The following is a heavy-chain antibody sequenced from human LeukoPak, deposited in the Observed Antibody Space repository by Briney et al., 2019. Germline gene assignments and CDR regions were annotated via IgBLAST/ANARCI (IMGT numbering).Heavy chain of an antibody. CDR3: AKWGRVYAMGFDY. CDR1: GFTFSSYA. CDR2: ISGSGGST. Sequence: GGSLRLSCAASGFTFSSYAMSWVRQAPGKGLEWVSAISGSGGSTYYADSVKGRSTISRDNSKNTLYLQMNSLRAEDTAVYYRAKWGRVYAMGFDYGGQETLVTVSS. V-gene: IGHV3-23*01. D-gene: IGHD2-8*01. J-gene: IGHJ4*02.